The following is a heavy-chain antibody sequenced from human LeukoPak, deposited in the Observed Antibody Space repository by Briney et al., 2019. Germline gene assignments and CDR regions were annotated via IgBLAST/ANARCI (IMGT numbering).Heavy chain of an antibody. CDR2: VYYSGST. CDR3: ARGVRL. Sequence: SETLSLTCTVSGGSIGSHCYNWVRQPPEKGLEWIGCVYYSGSTNYNPSLKSRSVDTSKNQFSLNLNSVTAADTAVYYCARGVRLWSQGTLVTVSS. J-gene: IGHJ4*02. D-gene: IGHD3-10*01. CDR1: GGSIGSHC. V-gene: IGHV4-59*11.